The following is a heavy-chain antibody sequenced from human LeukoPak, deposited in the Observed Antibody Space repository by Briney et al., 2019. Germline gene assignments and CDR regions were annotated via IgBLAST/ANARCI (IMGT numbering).Heavy chain of an antibody. V-gene: IGHV3-7*01. CDR1: GFTFSSYW. CDR2: IKQDGSEK. Sequence: GGSLRLSCAASGFTFSSYWMSWVRQAPGKGLEWVANIKQDGSEKYYVDSVKGRFTISRVNAKNSLYLQMNSLRAEDTAVYYCASHCSSTSCYFYGMDVWGQGTTVTVSS. D-gene: IGHD2-2*01. J-gene: IGHJ6*02. CDR3: ASHCSSTSCYFYGMDV.